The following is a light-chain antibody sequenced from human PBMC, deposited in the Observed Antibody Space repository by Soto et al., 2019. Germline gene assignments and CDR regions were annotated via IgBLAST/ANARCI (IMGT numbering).Light chain of an antibody. J-gene: IGLJ3*02. CDR3: CSYAGSVM. Sequence: QSVLTQPRSVSGSPGQSVTISCTGTSRDVGDFNDVSWYQHHPGKAPKFMIYDVTKRPSGVPDRFSGSKSGNTASLTISGLQADDEADYYFCSYAGSVMFGGGTQVTVL. CDR1: SRDVGDFND. V-gene: IGLV2-11*01. CDR2: DVT.